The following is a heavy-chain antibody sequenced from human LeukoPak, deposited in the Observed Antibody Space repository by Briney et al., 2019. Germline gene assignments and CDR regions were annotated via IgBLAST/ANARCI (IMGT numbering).Heavy chain of an antibody. CDR3: ARSPYYDFWSGYSQGFDY. D-gene: IGHD3-3*01. J-gene: IGHJ4*02. CDR2: IYYSGST. CDR1: GGSFSGYY. V-gene: IGHV4-59*01. Sequence: PSETLSLTCAVYGGSFSGYYWSWIRQPPGKGLEWIGYIYYSGSTNYNPSLKSRVTISVDTSKNQFSLKLSSVTAADTAVYYCARSPYYDFWSGYSQGFDYWGQGTLVTVSS.